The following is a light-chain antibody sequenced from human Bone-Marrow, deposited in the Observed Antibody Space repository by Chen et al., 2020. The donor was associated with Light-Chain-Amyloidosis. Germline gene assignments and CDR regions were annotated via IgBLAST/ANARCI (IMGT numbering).Light chain of an antibody. CDR3: KSADSSSTYEVI. CDR1: DLQTKN. V-gene: IGLV3-25*03. J-gene: IGLJ2*01. CDR2: RDT. Sequence: SYELTQPPSVSVSPGQTARITFSGDDLQTKNPYWYQQKPGQAPMLVIHRDTERPSGISERISGSISGTTATMTISGVQAGDEADYHCKSADSSSTYEVIFGGGTKLTVL.